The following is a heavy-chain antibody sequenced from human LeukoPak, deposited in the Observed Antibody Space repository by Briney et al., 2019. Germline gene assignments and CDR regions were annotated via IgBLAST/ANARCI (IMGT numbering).Heavy chain of an antibody. CDR1: GYTFTRYG. J-gene: IGHJ4*02. D-gene: IGHD2-15*01. CDR2: ISAYNGNI. CDR3: ARDCSGGSCYDGVDY. V-gene: IGHV1-18*01. Sequence: ASVKVSCKASGYTFTRYGISWVRQAPGQGLEWMGWISAYNGNIKYAQKLQGRVTMTTDTSTSTAYTELRSLRSDDTAVYYCARDCSGGSCYDGVDYWGQGTLVIVSS.